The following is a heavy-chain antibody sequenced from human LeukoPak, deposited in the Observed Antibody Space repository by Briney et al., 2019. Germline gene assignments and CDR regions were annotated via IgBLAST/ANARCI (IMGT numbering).Heavy chain of an antibody. J-gene: IGHJ4*02. Sequence: SETLSLTCAVSGGSFSAYHWRWIRQPPGKGLEWIGEINHSGSTTYNPSLKSRVTMSVDTSRNKFSLKLNSVTAADAAVYYCVRADGRDGYKGLVDYWGQGTLVTVSS. CDR2: INHSGST. V-gene: IGHV4-34*01. D-gene: IGHD5-24*01. CDR3: VRADGRDGYKGLVDY. CDR1: GGSFSAYH.